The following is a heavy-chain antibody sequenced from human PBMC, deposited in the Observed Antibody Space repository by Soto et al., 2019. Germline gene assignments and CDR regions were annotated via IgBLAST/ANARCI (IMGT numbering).Heavy chain of an antibody. Sequence: GASVKVSCKASDYTFTTYGITWVRQAPGQGLEWMGWITTYNGDTNYAQKLQGRVTVTTDTSTNTAYMELRSLKSEDTAVYYCARCYSSGYPDYYYYYGMDVWGQGTTVTVSS. V-gene: IGHV1-18*01. CDR3: ARCYSSGYPDYYYYYGMDV. J-gene: IGHJ6*02. D-gene: IGHD3-22*01. CDR2: ITTYNGDT. CDR1: DYTFTTYG.